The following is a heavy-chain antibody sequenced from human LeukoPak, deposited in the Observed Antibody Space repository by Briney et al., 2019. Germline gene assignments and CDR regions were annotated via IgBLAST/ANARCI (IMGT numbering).Heavy chain of an antibody. CDR3: ARGIYYDSSGPDY. J-gene: IGHJ4*02. CDR1: GGSFSGYY. D-gene: IGHD3-22*01. CDR2: INHSGST. Sequence: SETLSLACAVYGGSFSGYYWSWIRQPPGKGLEWIGEINHSGSTNYNPSLKSRVTISVDTSKNQFSLKLSSVTAADTAVYYCARGIYYDSSGPDYWGQGTLVTVSS. V-gene: IGHV4-34*01.